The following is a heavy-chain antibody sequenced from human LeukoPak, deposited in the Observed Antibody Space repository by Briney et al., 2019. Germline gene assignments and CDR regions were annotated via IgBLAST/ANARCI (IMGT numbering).Heavy chain of an antibody. CDR1: GFTFNTYW. J-gene: IGHJ4*02. Sequence: GSLRLSCAASGFTFNTYWMHWVRQAPGKGLVWVSRINFDGTITTYADSVKGRFTISRDNAKNTLFLQMNSLRPEDTAVYYCARGGGPDSWGQGTLVTVSS. D-gene: IGHD2-15*01. CDR3: ARGGGPDS. CDR2: INFDGTIT. V-gene: IGHV3-74*01.